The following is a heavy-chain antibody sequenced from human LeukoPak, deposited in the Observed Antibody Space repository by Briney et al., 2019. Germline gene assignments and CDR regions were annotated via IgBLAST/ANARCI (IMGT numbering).Heavy chain of an antibody. CDR1: GFTVSSNY. V-gene: IGHV3-66*01. Sequence: GGSLRLSCAASGFTVSSNYMSWVRQAPGKGLEWVSVIYSGGSTYYADSVKGRFTISRDNSKNTLYLQMNSLRAEDTAVYYCARDLLFGEGDYWGQGTRVTVSS. J-gene: IGHJ4*02. D-gene: IGHD3-10*02. CDR2: IYSGGST. CDR3: ARDLLFGEGDY.